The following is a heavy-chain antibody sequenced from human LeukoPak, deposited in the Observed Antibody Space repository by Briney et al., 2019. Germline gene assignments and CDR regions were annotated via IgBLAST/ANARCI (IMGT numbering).Heavy chain of an antibody. CDR3: VRVVTTGSGWYHFDT. Sequence: GGSLRLSCAGAGFSIIDHHMDWVRQAPGEGLEWIGRSATTKPNSRTTQYAASVRGRFTISRDDSQNSLYLLLNSLKPEDTAVYFCVRVVTTGSGWYHFDTWGLGTLVTVSS. CDR1: GFSIIDHH. CDR2: SATTKPNSRTT. D-gene: IGHD6-13*01. V-gene: IGHV3-72*01. J-gene: IGHJ4*02.